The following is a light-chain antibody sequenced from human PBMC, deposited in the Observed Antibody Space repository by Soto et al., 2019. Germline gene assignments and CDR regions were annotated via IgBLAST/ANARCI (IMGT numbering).Light chain of an antibody. V-gene: IGKV3-20*01. J-gene: IGKJ4*01. CDR1: QSVSSSY. CDR3: QQYGRSALT. CDR2: GAS. Sequence: EIVWTQSPGTLSLSPGERATLSCRARQSVSSSYLAWYQQKPGQAPRLLIYGASSRATGIPDLFSGSGSGTDFPLTISRLEPEDFAVYYCQQYGRSALTFGGGTKLEIK.